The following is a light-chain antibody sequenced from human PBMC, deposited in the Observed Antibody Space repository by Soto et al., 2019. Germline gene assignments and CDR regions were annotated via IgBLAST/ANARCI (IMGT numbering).Light chain of an antibody. CDR2: DNY. V-gene: IGLV1-51*01. Sequence: QSVLTQPPSVSAAPGQRVTISCSGSSSNIGKNFVAWYQQLPGTAPKLLIYDNYKRPSRIPDRFSGSKSGTSATLAITGLQTGDEADYYCGAWDSSLTTCVFGSGTKVTVL. CDR1: SSNIGKNF. CDR3: GAWDSSLTTCV. J-gene: IGLJ1*01.